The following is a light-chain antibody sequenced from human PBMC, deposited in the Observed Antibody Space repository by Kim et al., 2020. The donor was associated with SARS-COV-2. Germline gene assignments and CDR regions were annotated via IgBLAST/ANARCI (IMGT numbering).Light chain of an antibody. Sequence: VYPGQTASIACSGDKLGDKYACWYQQKPGQSPVLVIYQDSKRPSGIPERFSGSNSGNTATLTISGTQAMDEADYYCQAWDSSTGVFGGGTQLTVL. CDR2: QDS. CDR3: QAWDSSTGV. J-gene: IGLJ2*01. CDR1: KLGDKY. V-gene: IGLV3-1*01.